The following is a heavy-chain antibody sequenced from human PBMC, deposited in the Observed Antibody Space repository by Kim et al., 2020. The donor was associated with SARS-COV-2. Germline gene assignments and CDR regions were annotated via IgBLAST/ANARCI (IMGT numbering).Heavy chain of an antibody. CDR3: ARLDNSWLHFDY. Sequence: YVDSVEGRFTIARDNAKNSLHLEMHSLRLEDTAFYYCARLDNSWLHFDYWGQGALVTVSS. D-gene: IGHD5-12*01. J-gene: IGHJ4*02. V-gene: IGHV3-48*03.